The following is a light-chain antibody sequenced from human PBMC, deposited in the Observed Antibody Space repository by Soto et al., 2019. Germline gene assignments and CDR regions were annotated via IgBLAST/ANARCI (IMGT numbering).Light chain of an antibody. CDR1: SSDLGGYNF. Sequence: QSVLTQPASVSGSPGQSITISCTGTSSDLGGYNFVSWYQHHPGKAPKLMIYQVSNRPSGVSNRFSGSKSGNTASLTISGLQAGDEADYYCCSYTSSSPYVFGTGTKLPVL. CDR3: CSYTSSSPYV. J-gene: IGLJ1*01. V-gene: IGLV2-14*01. CDR2: QVS.